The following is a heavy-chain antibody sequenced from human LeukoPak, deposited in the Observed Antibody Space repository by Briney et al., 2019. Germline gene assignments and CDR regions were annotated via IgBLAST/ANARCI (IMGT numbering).Heavy chain of an antibody. CDR2: ISAYNGNT. CDR3: ARDFLRVTMVRGVIIPPDY. J-gene: IGHJ4*02. V-gene: IGHV1-18*01. CDR1: GYTFTSYG. D-gene: IGHD3-10*01. Sequence: ASVKVSCKASGYTFTSYGISWVRQAPGQGLEWMGWISAYNGNTNYAQKLQGRVTMTTDTSTSTAYMELRSLRSDDTAVYYCARDFLRVTMVRGVIIPPDYWGQGTLVTVSS.